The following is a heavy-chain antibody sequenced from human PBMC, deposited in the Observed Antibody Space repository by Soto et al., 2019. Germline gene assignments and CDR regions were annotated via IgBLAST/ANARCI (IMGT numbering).Heavy chain of an antibody. D-gene: IGHD3-22*01. CDR1: GFTFSSYA. CDR3: ARSGLALPYSASHWFDP. CDR2: ISYDGSNK. J-gene: IGHJ5*02. Sequence: PGGSLRLSCAASGFTFSSYAMHWVRQAPGKGLEWVAIISYDGSNKYYADSVKGRFTISRDNAKNSLFLQMNSLRGEDTAVYYCARSGLALPYSASHWFDPWGHGTLVTVSS. V-gene: IGHV3-30-3*01.